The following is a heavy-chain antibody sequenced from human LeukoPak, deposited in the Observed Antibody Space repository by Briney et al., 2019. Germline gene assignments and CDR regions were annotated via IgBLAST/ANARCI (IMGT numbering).Heavy chain of an antibody. Sequence: ASVKVSCKASGFTFTSSAMQWVRQARGQRLEWIGWIVVGSGNTNYAQKFQERVTITRDTSTSTAYMELRSLRSDDTAVYYCARGGYDSSGYYVEEPDYWGQGTLVTVSS. CDR3: ARGGYDSSGYYVEEPDY. D-gene: IGHD3-22*01. CDR1: GFTFTSSA. J-gene: IGHJ4*02. CDR2: IVVGSGNT. V-gene: IGHV1-58*02.